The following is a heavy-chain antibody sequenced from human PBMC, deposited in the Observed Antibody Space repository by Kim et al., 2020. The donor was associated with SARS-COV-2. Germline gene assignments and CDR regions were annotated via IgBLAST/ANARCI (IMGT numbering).Heavy chain of an antibody. Sequence: GGSLRLSCAASGFTFSSYDMHWVRQATGKGLEWVSAIGTAGDTYYPGSVKGRFTISRENAKNSLYLQMNSLRAGDTAVYYCARGPPGGWYDYWGQGTLVTVSS. CDR2: IGTAGDT. D-gene: IGHD6-19*01. CDR1: GFTFSSYD. J-gene: IGHJ4*02. V-gene: IGHV3-13*04. CDR3: ARGPPGGWYDY.